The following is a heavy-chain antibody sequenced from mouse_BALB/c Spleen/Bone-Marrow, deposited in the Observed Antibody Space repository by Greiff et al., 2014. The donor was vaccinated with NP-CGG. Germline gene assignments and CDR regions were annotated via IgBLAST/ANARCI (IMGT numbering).Heavy chain of an antibody. J-gene: IGHJ4*01. Sequence: VQLQESGPELVRPGVSVKISCKGSGYTFTDYAMHWVKQSHAKSLEWIGVISTYSGNTNYNEKFKGKATMTVDKSSSTAYMELARLTSEDSAIYYCASCGSNYYAMDYWGQGTSVTVSS. V-gene: IGHV1-67*01. CDR1: GYTFTDYA. D-gene: IGHD1-1*01. CDR2: ISTYSGNT. CDR3: ASCGSNYYAMDY.